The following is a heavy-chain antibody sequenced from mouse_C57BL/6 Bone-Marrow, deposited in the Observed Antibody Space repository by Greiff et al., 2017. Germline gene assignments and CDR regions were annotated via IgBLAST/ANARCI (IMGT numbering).Heavy chain of an antibody. CDR1: GYTFTSYW. CDR2: IYPSNGGT. D-gene: IGHD2-4*01. J-gene: IGHJ3*01. Sequence: QVQLQQPGAELVKPGASVKLSCKASGYTFTSYWMHWVKQRPGQGLEWIGNIYPSNGGTNYNEKFKSKATLTVDKSSSTAYMQLSSLTSEDSAVYYCARRIYYDYAWFAYWGQGTLVTVSA. V-gene: IGHV1-53*01. CDR3: ARRIYYDYAWFAY.